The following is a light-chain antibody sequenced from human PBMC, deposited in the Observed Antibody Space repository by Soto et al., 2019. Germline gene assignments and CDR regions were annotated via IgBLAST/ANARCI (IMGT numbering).Light chain of an antibody. Sequence: QSALTQPASVSGSPGQSITISCTGTSSDFGNYNLVSWYQQHPGKVPKLILFEVNKRPSGVSGRFSGSKSGNTASLTISGLQAEDEADYYCCSFVDTGTYLFGSGTKLTVL. CDR2: EVN. J-gene: IGLJ1*01. CDR3: CSFVDTGTYL. CDR1: SSDFGNYNL. V-gene: IGLV2-23*02.